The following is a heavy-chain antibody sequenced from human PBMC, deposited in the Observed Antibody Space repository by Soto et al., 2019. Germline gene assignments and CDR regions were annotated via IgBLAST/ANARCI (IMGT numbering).Heavy chain of an antibody. J-gene: IGHJ6*02. CDR3: ASRYSSGWYDRNYYYYYGMDV. D-gene: IGHD6-19*01. Sequence: GASVKVSCKASGYTFTSYYMHWVRQAPGQGLEWMGIINPSGGSTSYAQKFQGRVTMTRDTSTSTVYMELSSLRSEDTAVYYCASRYSSGWYDRNYYYYYGMDVWGQGTTVTVSS. CDR2: INPSGGST. V-gene: IGHV1-46*01. CDR1: GYTFTSYY.